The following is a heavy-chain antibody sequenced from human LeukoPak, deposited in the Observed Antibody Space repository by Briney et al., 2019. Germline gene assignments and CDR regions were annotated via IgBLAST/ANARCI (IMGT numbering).Heavy chain of an antibody. J-gene: IGHJ4*02. CDR1: GYSISSGYY. CDR2: IYHSGST. V-gene: IGHV4-38-2*01. Sequence: SETLSLTCAVSGYSISSGYYWGWIRQPPGKGLEWIGSIYHSGSTYYNPSLKSRVTISVDTSKNQFSLKLSSVTAADTAVYYCARSGPINYGDYVFGGQGPLATVPS. D-gene: IGHD4-17*01. CDR3: ARSGPINYGDYVF.